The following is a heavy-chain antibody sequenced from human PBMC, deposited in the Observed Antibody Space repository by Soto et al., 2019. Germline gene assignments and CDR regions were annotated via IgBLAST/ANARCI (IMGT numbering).Heavy chain of an antibody. CDR2: ISYDGSNK. CDR1: GFTFSSYG. CDR3: AKVPYSDTAMVLGYFDY. D-gene: IGHD5-18*01. V-gene: IGHV3-30*18. J-gene: IGHJ4*02. Sequence: QVQLLESGGVVVQPGRSLRLSCAASGFTFSSYGMHWVRQAPGKGLEWVAVISYDGSNKYYADSVKGRFTISRDNSKNTLDLQMNSLRAEDTAVYYCAKVPYSDTAMVLGYFDYWGQGTLVTVSS.